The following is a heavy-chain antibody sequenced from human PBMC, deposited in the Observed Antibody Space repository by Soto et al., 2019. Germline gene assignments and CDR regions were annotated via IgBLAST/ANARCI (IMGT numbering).Heavy chain of an antibody. J-gene: IGHJ6*03. V-gene: IGHV4-31*03. CDR2: IYGSGSA. CDR1: GDSISRGGYF. Sequence: QVQLQESGPGLVKPSQTLSLTCIVSGDSISRGGYFWTWIRQHPGKGLEWIGYIYGSGSAFYNPSLKSRVTMSVDTSKNQFSLNLSSVTAADTAVFYCAGGILRPNHYMDVWGKGTAVAVSS. D-gene: IGHD1-26*01. CDR3: AGGILRPNHYMDV.